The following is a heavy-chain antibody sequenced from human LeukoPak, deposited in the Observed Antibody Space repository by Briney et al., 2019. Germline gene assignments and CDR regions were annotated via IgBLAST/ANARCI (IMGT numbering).Heavy chain of an antibody. CDR1: GGSVSGYY. J-gene: IGHJ6*03. Sequence: SETLSLTCTVSGGSVSGYYWSWVRRPPGTGLEWIGYIYPSGSTNYNPSLKSRVAISADTSMNQFSLKLSSVTAADTAVYFCARRVLGFCRGGSCYGLSYYMDVRGEGTTVTVSS. CDR3: ARRVLGFCRGGSCYGLSYYMDV. CDR2: IYPSGST. D-gene: IGHD2-15*01. V-gene: IGHV4-4*09.